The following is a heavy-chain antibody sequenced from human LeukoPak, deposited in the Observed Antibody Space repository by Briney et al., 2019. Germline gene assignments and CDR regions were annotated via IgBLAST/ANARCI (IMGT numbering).Heavy chain of an antibody. J-gene: IGHJ3*02. D-gene: IGHD2-15*01. V-gene: IGHV3-23*01. CDR2: ISGSGGST. CDR1: GFTFSSYA. Sequence: TGGSLRLSCAASGFTFSSYAMSWVRQAPGKGLEWVSAISGSGGSTYYADSVKGRFTISRDNSKNTLYLQMNSLRAEDTAVYYCAKGGEAAPKAFDIWGQGTMVTVSS. CDR3: AKGGEAAPKAFDI.